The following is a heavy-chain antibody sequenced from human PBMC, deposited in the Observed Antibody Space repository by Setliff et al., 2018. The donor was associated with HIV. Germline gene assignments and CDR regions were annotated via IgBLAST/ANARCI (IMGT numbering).Heavy chain of an antibody. V-gene: IGHV4-31*01. CDR1: GGSISSGGYY. CDR2: IYYSGST. J-gene: IGHJ6*03. D-gene: IGHD2-15*01. Sequence: SETLSLTCTVSGGSISSGGYYWSWIRQRPGKGLEWIGYIYYSGSTYYNPSLKSLGTISVDTSKNQFSLKLSSVTAADTAVYYCARARGGCSGGSCPAHHYYYYMDVWGKGTTVTVSS. CDR3: ARARGGCSGGSCPAHHYYYYMDV.